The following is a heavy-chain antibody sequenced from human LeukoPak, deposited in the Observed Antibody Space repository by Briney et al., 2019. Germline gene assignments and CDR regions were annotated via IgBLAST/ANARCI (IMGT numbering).Heavy chain of an antibody. CDR3: ARSITMVWGIPYNWFDP. V-gene: IGHV5-51*01. CDR2: IYPGDSDT. J-gene: IGHJ5*02. D-gene: IGHD3-10*01. CDR1: GYSFTSYW. Sequence: GESLKISCKGSGYSFTSYWIGWVRQMPGKGLEWMGIIYPGDSDTRYSPSFQGQVTISADKSISTAYLQWSSLKASDTAMYYCARSITMVWGIPYNWFDPWGQGTLVTVSS.